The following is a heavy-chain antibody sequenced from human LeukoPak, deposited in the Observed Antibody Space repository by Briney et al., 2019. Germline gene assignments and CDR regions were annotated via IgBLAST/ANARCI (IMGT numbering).Heavy chain of an antibody. CDR2: IISIFGTA. V-gene: IGHV1-69*01. CDR1: GGTFSSYA. CDR3: ARDLTNSGYEYPGDYYGMDV. D-gene: IGHD5-12*01. J-gene: IGHJ6*02. Sequence: SVKVSCKASGGTFSSYAISWVRQAPGQGLEWMGGIISIFGTANYAQKFQGRVTITADESTSTAYMELSSLRSEDTAVYYCARDLTNSGYEYPGDYYGMDVWGQGTTVTVSS.